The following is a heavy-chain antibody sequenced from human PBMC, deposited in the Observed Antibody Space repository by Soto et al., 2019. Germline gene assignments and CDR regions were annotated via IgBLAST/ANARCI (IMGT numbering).Heavy chain of an antibody. D-gene: IGHD6-19*01. CDR3: AKDPGSGRSYYFDY. CDR2: ISYDGSNK. V-gene: IGHV3-30*18. Sequence: GGSLRLSCAASGFTFSSYGMHWVRQAPGKGLEWVAVISYDGSNKYYADPVKGRFTISRDNSKNTLYLQMNSLRAEDTAVYYCAKDPGSGRSYYFDYWGQGTLVTVSS. J-gene: IGHJ4*02. CDR1: GFTFSSYG.